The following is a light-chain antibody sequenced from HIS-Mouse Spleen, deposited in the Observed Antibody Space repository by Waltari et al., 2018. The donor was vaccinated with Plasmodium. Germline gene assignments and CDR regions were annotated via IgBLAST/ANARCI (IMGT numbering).Light chain of an antibody. J-gene: IGKJ2*01. CDR1: QSVSSSY. V-gene: IGKV3-20*01. CDR2: GAS. CDR3: QQYGSSPYT. Sequence: EIVLTQSPGTLSLSPGERATLSCRANQSVSSSYLAWYQQKPGQAHRLLIYGASSRATGIPDRFSGSGSATDFTLTISRLEPEDFAVYYCQQYGSSPYTFGQGTKLEIK.